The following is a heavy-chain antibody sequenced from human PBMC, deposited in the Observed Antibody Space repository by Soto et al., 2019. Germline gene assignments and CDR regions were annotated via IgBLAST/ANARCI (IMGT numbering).Heavy chain of an antibody. CDR1: GKKFTTYA. CDR2: INAGNGNT. CDR3: ARDPPRTGTTRY. D-gene: IGHD1-7*01. V-gene: IGHV1-3*01. J-gene: IGHJ4*02. Sequence: ASGKASYKAAGKKFTTYAMHYERQAPGQRLEWMGWINAGNGNTKYSQKFQGRVTITRDTSASTAYMELSSLRSEDTAVYYCARDPPRTGTTRYWGQGTLVTVSS.